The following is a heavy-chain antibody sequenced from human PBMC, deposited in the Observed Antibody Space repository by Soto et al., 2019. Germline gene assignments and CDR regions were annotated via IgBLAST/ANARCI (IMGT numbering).Heavy chain of an antibody. CDR1: GFTFSSYA. Sequence: GGSLRLSCAASGFTFSSYAMHWVRQAPGKGLEWVAVISYDGSNKYYADSVKGRFTISRDNSKNTLYLQMNSLRAEDTAVYYCARTGANVGLDVWGQGTTVTVSS. CDR3: ARTGANVGLDV. V-gene: IGHV3-30-3*01. D-gene: IGHD1-7*01. CDR2: ISYDGSNK. J-gene: IGHJ6*02.